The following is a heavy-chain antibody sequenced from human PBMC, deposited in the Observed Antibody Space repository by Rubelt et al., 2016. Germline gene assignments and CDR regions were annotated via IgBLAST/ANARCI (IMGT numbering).Heavy chain of an antibody. J-gene: IGHJ6*02. CDR2: ISHGGST. CDR1: GGSFSSYY. Sequence: QVQLQQWGAGLLKPSETLSLTCAVYGGSFSSYYWSWVRQPPGKGLEWIGEISHGGSTNYNPSLKSRVTISVDASNNQLSRKLASVTAADTAVYYCARDSGGGYYYYYNGMDVWGQGTTVTVSS. D-gene: IGHD5-12*01. CDR3: ARDSGGGYYYYYNGMDV. V-gene: IGHV4-34*01.